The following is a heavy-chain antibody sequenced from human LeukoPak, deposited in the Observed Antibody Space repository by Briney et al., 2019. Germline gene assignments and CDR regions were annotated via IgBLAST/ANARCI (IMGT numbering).Heavy chain of an antibody. J-gene: IGHJ4*02. CDR1: GFTFSSYG. CDR3: AREKPFYDSSGYYYPIAFDY. Sequence: RSGGSLRLSCAASGFTFSSYGMSWVRQAPGKGLEWVSGINWNGGSTGYADSVKGRFTIARDNAKNSLYLQMNSLRAEDTALYYCAREKPFYDSSGYYYPIAFDYWGQGTLVTVSS. V-gene: IGHV3-20*04. D-gene: IGHD3-22*01. CDR2: INWNGGST.